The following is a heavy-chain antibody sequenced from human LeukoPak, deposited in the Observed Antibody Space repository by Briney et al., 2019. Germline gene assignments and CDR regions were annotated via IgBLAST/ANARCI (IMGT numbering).Heavy chain of an antibody. CDR3: AREPKQQPNFIQGYAFDI. CDR2: IYHSGST. CDR1: GGSISSNSYY. J-gene: IGHJ3*02. D-gene: IGHD6-13*01. V-gene: IGHV4-39*07. Sequence: SETLSLTCTVSGGSISSNSYYWGWIRQSPGKGLEWIGSIYHSGSTYYNPSLKSRVTISVDTSKNQFSLKLSSVTAADTAVYYCAREPKQQPNFIQGYAFDIWGQGTMVTVSS.